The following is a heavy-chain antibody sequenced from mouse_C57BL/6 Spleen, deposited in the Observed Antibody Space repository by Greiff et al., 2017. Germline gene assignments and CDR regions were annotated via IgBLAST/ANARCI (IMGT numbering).Heavy chain of an antibody. CDR3: ARGEGNYYGSSSWFAY. CDR2: IDPSDSET. CDR1: GYTFTSYW. V-gene: IGHV1-52*01. J-gene: IGHJ3*01. Sequence: VQLQQPGAELVRPGSSVKLSCKASGYTFTSYWMHWVKQRPIQGLEWIGNIDPSDSETHYNQKFKDKATLTVDKSSSTAYMQLSSLTSEDSAVYYCARGEGNYYGSSSWFAYWGQGTLVTVSA. D-gene: IGHD1-1*01.